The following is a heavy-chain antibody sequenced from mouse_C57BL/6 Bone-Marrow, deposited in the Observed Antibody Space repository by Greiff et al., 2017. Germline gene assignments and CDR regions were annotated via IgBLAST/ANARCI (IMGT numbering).Heavy chain of an antibody. CDR3: ARGGYDAWFAY. CDR2: IYPGDGDT. J-gene: IGHJ3*01. V-gene: IGHV1-82*01. Sequence: QVQLQQSGPELVKPGASVKISCKASGYAFSSSWMNWVKQRPGQGLEWIGRIYPGDGDTNYNGKFKGKDTLTADKSSSTAYRQLSSLTSEDSAVYFCARGGYDAWFAYWGQGTLVTVSA. CDR1: GYAFSSSW. D-gene: IGHD2-2*01.